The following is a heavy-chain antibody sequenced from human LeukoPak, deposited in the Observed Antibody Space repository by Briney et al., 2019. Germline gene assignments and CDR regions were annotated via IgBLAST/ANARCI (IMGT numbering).Heavy chain of an antibody. V-gene: IGHV3-48*03. Sequence: GGSLRLSCAASGFTFSSYEMNWVRQAPGKGLEWVSYISSSGSTIYYADSVKGRFTISRDNAENSLYLQMYSLRAEDTAVYYCARDVWRRGFDYWGQGTLVTVSS. CDR2: ISSSGSTI. CDR3: ARDVWRRGFDY. D-gene: IGHD3-10*01. CDR1: GFTFSSYE. J-gene: IGHJ4*02.